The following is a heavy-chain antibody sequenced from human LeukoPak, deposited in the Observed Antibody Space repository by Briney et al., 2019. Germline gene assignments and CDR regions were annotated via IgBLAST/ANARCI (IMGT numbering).Heavy chain of an antibody. CDR1: GFTFRNYG. D-gene: IGHD1-14*01. V-gene: IGHV3-7*01. Sequence: GGPLRFSCAASGFTFRNYGVNGVPKAPGKGLDGLGNTNQDGSEKDSVHSVKGRFTISRDSAKASLSLHMKSLRPEDTAGYYCAREGLDRGYFDYWGQATLVTVSS. CDR3: AREGLDRGYFDY. J-gene: IGHJ4*02. CDR2: TNQDGSEK.